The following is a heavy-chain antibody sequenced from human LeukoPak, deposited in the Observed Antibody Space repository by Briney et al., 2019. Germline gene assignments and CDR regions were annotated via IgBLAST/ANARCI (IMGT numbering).Heavy chain of an antibody. CDR3: ARVPRRGGYSYGYEVVHHWFDP. CDR2: INHSGST. V-gene: IGHV4-34*01. CDR1: GGSISSYY. Sequence: KPSETLSLTCTVSGGSISSYYWSWIRQPPGKGLEWIGEINHSGSTNYNPSLKSRVTISVDTSKNQFSLKLSSVTAADTAVYYCARVPRRGGYSYGYEVVHHWFDPWGQGTLVTVSS. D-gene: IGHD5-18*01. J-gene: IGHJ5*02.